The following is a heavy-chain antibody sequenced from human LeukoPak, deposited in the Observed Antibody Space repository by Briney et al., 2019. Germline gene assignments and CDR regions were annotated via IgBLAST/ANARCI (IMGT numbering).Heavy chain of an antibody. CDR3: ARVNNWNPFDN. D-gene: IGHD1-20*01. Sequence: GGSLRLSCAASGFTFSSYSMNWVRQAPGKGLEWVSSISSSSSYIYYADSVKGRFTISRDNAKNSLYLQMNSLRAEDTAVYYCARVNNWNPFDNWGQGTLVTVSS. J-gene: IGHJ4*02. V-gene: IGHV3-21*01. CDR1: GFTFSSYS. CDR2: ISSSSSYI.